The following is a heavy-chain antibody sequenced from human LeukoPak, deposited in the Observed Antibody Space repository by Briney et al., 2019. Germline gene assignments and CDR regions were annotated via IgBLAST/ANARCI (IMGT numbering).Heavy chain of an antibody. D-gene: IGHD3-3*01. CDR3: AREPQQFLEWLFDASPDYYYYMDV. J-gene: IGHJ6*03. Sequence: GGSLRLSCAASGFTFSSYWMSWVRQAPGKGLEWVANIKQDGSEKYYVDSVKGRFTISRDNAKNSLYLQVNSLRVEDTAVYYCAREPQQFLEWLFDASPDYYYYMDVWGKGTTVTVSS. V-gene: IGHV3-7*01. CDR1: GFTFSSYW. CDR2: IKQDGSEK.